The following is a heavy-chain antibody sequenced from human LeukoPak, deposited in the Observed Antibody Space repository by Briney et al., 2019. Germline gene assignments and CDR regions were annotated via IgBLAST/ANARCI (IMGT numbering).Heavy chain of an antibody. Sequence: SETLSLTCAVYGGSFSGYYWSWIRQPPGKGLEWIGEINHSGSTNYNPSLKSRVTISVDTSKNQFSLKLSSVTAADTAVYYCARRDVAAASTLVGEQIDYWGQGTLVTVSS. D-gene: IGHD6-13*01. CDR1: GGSFSGYY. J-gene: IGHJ4*02. CDR2: INHSGST. CDR3: ARRDVAAASTLVGEQIDY. V-gene: IGHV4-34*01.